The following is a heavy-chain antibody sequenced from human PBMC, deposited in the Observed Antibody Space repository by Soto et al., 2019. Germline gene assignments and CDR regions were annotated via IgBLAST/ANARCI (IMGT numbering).Heavy chain of an antibody. J-gene: IGHJ4*02. CDR2: IWYDGNNT. Sequence: GGSLRLSCTASGFTFTDYVIAWVRQAPGKGLEWVAVIWYDGNNTYYADSVKGRFTISRDNSKNTLYLQMNSLRAEDTAVYYCARDSYYYGSGSYYYWGQGTLVTVSS. CDR1: GFTFTDYV. V-gene: IGHV3-33*08. CDR3: ARDSYYYGSGSYYY. D-gene: IGHD3-10*01.